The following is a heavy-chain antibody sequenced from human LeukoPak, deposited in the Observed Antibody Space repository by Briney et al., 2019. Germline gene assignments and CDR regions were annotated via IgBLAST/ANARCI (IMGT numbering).Heavy chain of an antibody. CDR3: ARDRGLGSYYFDY. Sequence: SETLSLTCTVSGGSVSSGTYYWSWIRQPPGKGLEWIGNIYYSGSTNYNPSLKSRVTISVVTSKNQFSLKVSSVTAADTAVYYCARDRGLGSYYFDYWGQGTLVTVSS. CDR2: IYYSGST. D-gene: IGHD3-10*01. CDR1: GGSVSSGTYY. V-gene: IGHV4-61*01. J-gene: IGHJ4*02.